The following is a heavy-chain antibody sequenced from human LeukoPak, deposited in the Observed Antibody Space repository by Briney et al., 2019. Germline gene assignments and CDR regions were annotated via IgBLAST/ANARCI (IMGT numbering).Heavy chain of an antibody. Sequence: ASVKVSCKASGYTFTGYYLHWVRQAPGQGLEWMGRINANSGGTDYAQKFQGRVTMTRNTSISTAYMELSSLRSEDTAVYYCAREDYYDSGSFDPWGQGTLVTVSS. J-gene: IGHJ5*02. V-gene: IGHV1-2*02. D-gene: IGHD3-22*01. CDR1: GYTFTGYY. CDR3: AREDYYDSGSFDP. CDR2: INANSGGT.